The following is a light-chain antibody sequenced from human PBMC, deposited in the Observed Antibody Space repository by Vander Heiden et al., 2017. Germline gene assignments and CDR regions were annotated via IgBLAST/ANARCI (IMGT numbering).Light chain of an antibody. J-gene: IGLJ2*01. CDR2: DDS. CDR1: TIGSKS. V-gene: IGLV3-21*03. Sequence: SYVLTQPPSVSVAPGKTARITCGGNTIGSKSVHWYQQKPGQAPVLDVYDDSDRPSGIPGRFSGSNSGNTATLTISRVEAGDEADYYCQVWDSSSDHGVFGGGTKLTVL. CDR3: QVWDSSSDHGV.